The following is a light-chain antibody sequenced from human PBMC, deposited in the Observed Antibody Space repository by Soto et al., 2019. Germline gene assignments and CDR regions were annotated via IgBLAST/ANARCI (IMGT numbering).Light chain of an antibody. CDR3: QQYNSYCT. CDR2: DAS. V-gene: IGKV1-5*01. Sequence: DVQGKELAFTLSAAVGDRVTITCRASQSISSWLAWYQQKPGKAPKLLIYDASSLESGVPSRFSGSGSGTEFTLTISSLQPDDFATYYCQQYNSYCTFGQGTKVDIK. CDR1: QSISSW. J-gene: IGKJ1*01.